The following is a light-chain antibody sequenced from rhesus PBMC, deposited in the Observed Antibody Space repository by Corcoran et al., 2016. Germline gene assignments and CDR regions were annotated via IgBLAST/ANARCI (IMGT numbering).Light chain of an antibody. CDR2: GAS. CDR1: QGIGNY. V-gene: IGKV1-25*01. CDR3: QHHNSYPRT. Sequence: DIQMTQSPSSLSASVGDRVTITCRASQGIGNYLAWYQQKPGKAPKPLIYGASTLQSGVPSRFSGSGSGTYFTLTISSLQPEEFATYYCQHHNSYPRTFGQGTKVEIK. J-gene: IGKJ1*01.